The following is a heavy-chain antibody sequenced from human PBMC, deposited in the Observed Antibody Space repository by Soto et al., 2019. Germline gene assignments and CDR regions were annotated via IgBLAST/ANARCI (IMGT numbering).Heavy chain of an antibody. V-gene: IGHV3-30-3*01. D-gene: IGHD2-2*01. J-gene: IGHJ6*02. Sequence: GGSLRLSCAASGFTFSSYAMHWVRQAPGKGLEWVAVISYDGSNKYYADSVKGRFTISRDNSKNTLYLQMNSLRAEDTAVYYCAIDIVVVPAALHYYGMDVWGQRTSVTVSS. CDR2: ISYDGSNK. CDR1: GFTFSSYA. CDR3: AIDIVVVPAALHYYGMDV.